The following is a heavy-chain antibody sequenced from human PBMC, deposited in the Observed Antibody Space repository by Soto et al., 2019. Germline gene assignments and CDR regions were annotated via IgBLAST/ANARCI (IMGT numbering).Heavy chain of an antibody. CDR2: ISSSSSTI. V-gene: IGHV3-48*04. D-gene: IGHD3-10*01. Sequence: GGSLRLSCAASGFTFSSYSMNWVRQAPGKGLEWVSYISSSSSTIYYADSVKGRFTISRDNAKNSLYLQMNSLRAEDTAVYYCAREELLWFGGLPAWFDPWGQGTLVTVSS. J-gene: IGHJ5*02. CDR1: GFTFSSYS. CDR3: AREELLWFGGLPAWFDP.